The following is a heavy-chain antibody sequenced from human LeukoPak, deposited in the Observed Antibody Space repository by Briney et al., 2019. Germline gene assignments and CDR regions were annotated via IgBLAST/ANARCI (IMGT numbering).Heavy chain of an antibody. CDR1: GGSFSGYY. Sequence: PSETLSLTCAVYGGSFSGYYWSWIRQPPGKGLEWIGEINHSGSTNYNPSLKSRVTISVDTSKNQFSLKLRSVTAADTAVYYCARGPGEMATIRQPNFDYWGQGTLVTVSS. CDR3: ARGPGEMATIRQPNFDY. V-gene: IGHV4-34*01. D-gene: IGHD5-24*01. CDR2: INHSGST. J-gene: IGHJ4*02.